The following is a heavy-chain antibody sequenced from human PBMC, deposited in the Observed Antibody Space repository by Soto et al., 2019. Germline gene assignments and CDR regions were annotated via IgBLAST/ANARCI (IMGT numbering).Heavy chain of an antibody. D-gene: IGHD4-17*01. CDR3: ARRALSGDYAQLDI. J-gene: IGHJ3*02. Sequence: SETLSLTCTVSGGSISSYYWSWIRQPPGKGLEWIGYIYYSGSTNYNPSLKSRVTISVDTSKNQFSLKLSSVTAADTAVYYCARRALSGDYAQLDIWGQGTMVTVSS. CDR1: GGSISSYY. CDR2: IYYSGST. V-gene: IGHV4-59*08.